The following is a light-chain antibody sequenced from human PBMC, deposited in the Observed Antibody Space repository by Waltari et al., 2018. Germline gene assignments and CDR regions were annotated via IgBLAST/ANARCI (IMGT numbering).Light chain of an antibody. CDR2: EVS. J-gene: IGLJ7*01. CDR1: SSNIGNNY. CDR3: GTWDSSLSGAV. Sequence: QSVLTQPPSVSAAPGQRVTISCSGGSSNIGNNYVSWYRQFPGTAPKLLIYEVSERPSGIPGRFSGSKSGTSATLDITGLQAGDEADYYCGTWDSSLSGAVFGGGTHLTVL. V-gene: IGLV1-51*02.